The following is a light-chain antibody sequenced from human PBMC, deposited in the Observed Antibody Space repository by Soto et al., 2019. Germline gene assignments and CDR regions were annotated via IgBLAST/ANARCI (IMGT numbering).Light chain of an antibody. CDR3: QQYSTFSRT. CDR1: QSIGRW. Sequence: DIQMIQSPSTLSASVGDRVTITCRASQSIGRWVAWYQQKEGKAPRILIYAASNLEVGVPSRFSGSGSGTQFTLTINSLQPEDFAVYFCQQYSTFSRTFGQGTKVDTK. CDR2: AAS. J-gene: IGKJ1*01. V-gene: IGKV1-5*03.